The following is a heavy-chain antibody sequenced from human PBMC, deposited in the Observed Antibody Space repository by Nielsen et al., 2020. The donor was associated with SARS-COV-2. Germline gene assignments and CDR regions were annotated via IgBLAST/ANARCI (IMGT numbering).Heavy chain of an antibody. J-gene: IGHJ4*02. D-gene: IGHD3-16*02. CDR2: IDWDDDK. CDR3: ARIISGVGGVIVSYDY. V-gene: IGHV2-70*11. CDR1: GFSLSTSGMC. Sequence: SGPTLVKPTQTLTLTCTFSGFSLSTSGMCVSWIRQPPGKALEWLARIDWDDDKYYSTSLKTRLTISKDTSKNQVVLTMTNMDPVDTATYYCARIISGVGGVIVSYDYWGQGTLVTVSS.